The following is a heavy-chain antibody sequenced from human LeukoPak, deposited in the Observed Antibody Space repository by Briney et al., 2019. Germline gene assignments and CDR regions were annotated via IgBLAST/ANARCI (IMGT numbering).Heavy chain of an antibody. V-gene: IGHV1-8*01. J-gene: IGHJ4*02. Sequence: ASVKVSRKASGYTFTSYDINWVRQPAGQGLEWLGWMYPNSGNTGYAQKFQGRVSMTRNTSISTAYVEVSRLGCEDTAVYYCARSLSTSHMTVMGYWGQGTLLTVSS. D-gene: IGHD2-21*02. CDR1: GYTFTSYD. CDR2: MYPNSGNT. CDR3: ARSLSTSHMTVMGY.